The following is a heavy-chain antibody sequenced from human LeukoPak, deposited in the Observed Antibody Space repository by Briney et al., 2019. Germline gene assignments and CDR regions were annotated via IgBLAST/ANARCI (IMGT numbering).Heavy chain of an antibody. CDR3: ATGGPYSSSWPRSY. CDR2: ISSSSSYI. J-gene: IGHJ4*02. Sequence: GGPLSLSCAASGFPYSSYSMHWLRQAPGKGVEWVSSISSSSSYIYYAHSVKGRFTISRDNAKNSLYLQMNSLRAEDTAGYFFATGGPYSSSWPRSYWGQGTLVTVSS. V-gene: IGHV3-21*01. CDR1: GFPYSSYS. D-gene: IGHD6-13*01.